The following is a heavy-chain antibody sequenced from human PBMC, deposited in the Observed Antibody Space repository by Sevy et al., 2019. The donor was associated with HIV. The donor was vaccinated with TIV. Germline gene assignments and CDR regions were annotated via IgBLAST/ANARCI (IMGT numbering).Heavy chain of an antibody. CDR2: IKSKTDGGTTTDGGTT. CDR3: TTDLHSYYYDSSAYYY. J-gene: IGHJ4*02. V-gene: IGHV3-15*07. CDR1: GFTFSDAW. D-gene: IGHD3-22*01. Sequence: GGSLRLSCAASGFTFSDAWMNWVRQAPGKGLEWVGHIKSKTDGGTTTDGGTTDYAAPVKGKFTISRDDSKNTLYLQMNSLKTEDKAVYYCTTDLHSYYYDSSAYYYWGQGTLVTVSS.